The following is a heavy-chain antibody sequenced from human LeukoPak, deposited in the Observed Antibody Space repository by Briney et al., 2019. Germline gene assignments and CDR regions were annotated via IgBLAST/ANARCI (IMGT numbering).Heavy chain of an antibody. D-gene: IGHD5-18*01. CDR2: ISCYNGDT. V-gene: IGHV1-18*01. J-gene: IGHJ4*02. CDR3: ARDGGTAGYSSGSDY. Sequence: GASVTVSCKTSGYSFTTKAMTWVRQAPGQDLEWVAWISCYNGDTRYAQKFQGRVTVTTDTSTSTVYMELRSLRSDDTAVYYCARDGGTAGYSSGSDYWGQGTLVTVSA. CDR1: GYSFTTKA.